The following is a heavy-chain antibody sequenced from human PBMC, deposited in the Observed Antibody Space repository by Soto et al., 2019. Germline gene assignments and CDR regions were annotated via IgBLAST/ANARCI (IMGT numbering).Heavy chain of an antibody. D-gene: IGHD3-10*01. J-gene: IGHJ3*02. CDR3: AGSGSYLDLGAFDI. CDR2: ISSSSSTI. V-gene: IGHV3-48*02. Sequence: VQLVESGGGLVQPGGSLRLSCAASGFTFSSYSMNWVRQAPGKGLEWVSYISSSSSTIYYADSVKGRFTISRDNAKNSLYLQMNSLRDEDTAVYYCAGSGSYLDLGAFDIWGQGTMVTVSS. CDR1: GFTFSSYS.